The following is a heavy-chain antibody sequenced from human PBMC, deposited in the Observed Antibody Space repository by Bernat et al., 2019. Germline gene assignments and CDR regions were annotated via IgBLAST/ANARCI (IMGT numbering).Heavy chain of an antibody. CDR2: IKQNGNEK. J-gene: IGHJ4*02. CDR1: GFSFGSYW. V-gene: IGHV3-7*04. Sequence: EVQMVESGGGLVQPGGSLRLSCVVSGFSFGSYWMSWVRQAPGKGLEWVANIKQNGNEKYYVDSVKGRFTISRDNAKNSLYLQMNNLRVEDTAVYYCARDLLGLYFWGQGTLVTVSS. D-gene: IGHD7-27*01. CDR3: ARDLLGLYF.